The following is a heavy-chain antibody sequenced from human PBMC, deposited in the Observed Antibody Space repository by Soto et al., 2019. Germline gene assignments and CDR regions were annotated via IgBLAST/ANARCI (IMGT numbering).Heavy chain of an antibody. V-gene: IGHV4-31*03. J-gene: IGHJ4*02. CDR1: GGSISSGGYY. Sequence: QVQLQESGPGLVKPSQTLSLTCTVSGGSISSGGYYWSWIRQHPGKGLEWIGYISYSGSTYYNPSLERRVTLSVDTSKNQFSLKLSSVTAADTAVYYCARDALSRDSIWGQGTLVTVSS. CDR2: ISYSGST. CDR3: ARDALSRDSI. D-gene: IGHD3-22*01.